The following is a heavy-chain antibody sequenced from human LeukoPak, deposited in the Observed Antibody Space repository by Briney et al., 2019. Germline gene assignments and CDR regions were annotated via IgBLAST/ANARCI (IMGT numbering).Heavy chain of an antibody. J-gene: IGHJ4*02. CDR1: GYTFTSYG. Sequence: ASVKVSCKASGYTFTSYGISWVRQAPGQGLEWMGWINPNSGGTNYAQKFQGRVTMTRDTSISTAYMELSRLRSDDTAVYYCARALGEDGGTSGAFDYWGQGTLVTVSS. CDR3: ARALGEDGGTSGAFDY. CDR2: INPNSGGT. D-gene: IGHD4-23*01. V-gene: IGHV1-2*02.